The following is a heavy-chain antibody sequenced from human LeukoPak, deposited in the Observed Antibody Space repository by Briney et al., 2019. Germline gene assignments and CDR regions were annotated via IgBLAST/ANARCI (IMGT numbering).Heavy chain of an antibody. CDR3: ARDRAAAGYN. J-gene: IGHJ4*02. CDR1: GFTFSSYS. CDR2: ISSSSSYI. D-gene: IGHD6-13*01. V-gene: IGHV3-21*01. Sequence: GGSLRLSCAASGFTFSSYSMTWVRQAPGKGLEWVSSISSSSSYIYYADSVKGRFTISRDNAKNSLYLQMNSLRAEDTAVYYCARDRAAAGYNWGQGTLVTVSS.